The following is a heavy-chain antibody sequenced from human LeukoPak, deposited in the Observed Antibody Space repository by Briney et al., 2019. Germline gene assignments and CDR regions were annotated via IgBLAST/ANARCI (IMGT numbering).Heavy chain of an antibody. CDR1: GGSISGYY. CDR3: ARQRRSASPAIDY. CDR2: IYYSGST. J-gene: IGHJ4*02. V-gene: IGHV4-59*01. Sequence: PSETLSLTCNVSGGSISGYYRSWIRQPPGKGLEWIGYIYYSGSTNYNPSLKSRVTISVDTSKNQFSLKLSSVTAADTAVYYCARQRRSASPAIDYWGQGTLVTVSS. D-gene: IGHD3-10*01.